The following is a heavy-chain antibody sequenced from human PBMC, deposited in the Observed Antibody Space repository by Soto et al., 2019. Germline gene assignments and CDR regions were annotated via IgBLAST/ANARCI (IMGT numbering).Heavy chain of an antibody. CDR1: GYTFTSYG. J-gene: IGHJ5*02. CDR3: VRRHVSATGIDWFDP. D-gene: IGHD6-13*01. Sequence: ASVKVSCKASGYTFTSYGIHWVRQAPGQRLEWMGCINAANGDTKYSPKFHGRVTITRDTSASTAYMELSSLRSEDTAVYYCVRRHVSATGIDWFDPWGQGTLVAVSS. V-gene: IGHV1-3*01. CDR2: INAANGDT.